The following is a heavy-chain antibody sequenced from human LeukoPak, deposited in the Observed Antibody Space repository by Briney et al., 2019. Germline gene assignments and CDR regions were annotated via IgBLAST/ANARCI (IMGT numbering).Heavy chain of an antibody. J-gene: IGHJ3*02. CDR1: GGSFSGYY. CDR2: INHSGST. V-gene: IGHV4-34*01. Sequence: PSETLSLTCAVNGGSFSGYYWSWIRQPPGKGLEWIGEINHSGSTNYNPSLKSRVTISVDTSKNQFSLKLSSVTAADTAVYYCARHLRREMATINRDDAFDIWGQGTMVTVSS. D-gene: IGHD5-24*01. CDR3: ARHLRREMATINRDDAFDI.